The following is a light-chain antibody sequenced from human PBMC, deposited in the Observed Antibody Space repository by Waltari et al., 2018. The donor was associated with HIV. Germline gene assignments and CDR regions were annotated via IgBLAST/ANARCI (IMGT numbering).Light chain of an antibody. CDR2: YVS. J-gene: IGLJ2*01. CDR3: SSFTTSITVV. CDR1: SSDVGTYNA. V-gene: IGLV2-18*02. Sequence: QSALTQPPSVSGSLVQSVTISSTGTSSDVGTYNAVSWYQQSPGTAPKLMIYYVSNRPSGVPDRFSGSKSGNTASLTISGLQAEDEADYYCSSFTTSITVVFGGGTKLTVL.